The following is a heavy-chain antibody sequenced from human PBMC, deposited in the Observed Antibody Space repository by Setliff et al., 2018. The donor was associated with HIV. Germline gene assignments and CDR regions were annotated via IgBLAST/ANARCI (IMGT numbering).Heavy chain of an antibody. CDR1: GDSISTNSYF. CDR2: IYYSGST. Sequence: SETLSLTCGVSGDSISTNSYFWGWVRQPPGKGLEWIGSIYYSGSTYYNPSLKSRVTISVDTSKSQFSLKLSSVTAADTAVYYCARTSPVPAYYYYYMDVWGKGTTVTVSS. J-gene: IGHJ6*03. CDR3: ARTSPVPAYYYYYMDV. V-gene: IGHV4-39*07.